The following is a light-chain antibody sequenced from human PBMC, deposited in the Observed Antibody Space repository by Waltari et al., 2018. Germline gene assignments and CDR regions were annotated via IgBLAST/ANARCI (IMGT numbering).Light chain of an antibody. CDR1: QSVSSN. Sequence: EIVMTQSPATLSVSPGERATLYCRARQSVSSNVAWYQQKPGQAPRLLIYDASTRATGSPARFSGSGSGTEFTLTISSLQSEDFAVYYCQQYNNWPLTFGGGTKVEIK. V-gene: IGKV3-15*01. CDR3: QQYNNWPLT. J-gene: IGKJ4*01. CDR2: DAS.